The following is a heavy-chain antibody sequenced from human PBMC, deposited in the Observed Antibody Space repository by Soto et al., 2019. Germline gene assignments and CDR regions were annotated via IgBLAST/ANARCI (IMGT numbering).Heavy chain of an antibody. J-gene: IGHJ5*02. Sequence: QLQLQESGPGLVKPSETLSLTCTVSGGSISSSSYYWGWIRQPPGKGLEWIGSIYYSGSTYYNPSLKSRVTISVDATMNQCALRMSSVTAVDTAEYYCAGTWIQLWLAWFDPWGQGTLVTVSS. V-gene: IGHV4-39*01. CDR1: GGSISSSSYY. CDR3: AGTWIQLWLAWFDP. D-gene: IGHD5-18*01. CDR2: IYYSGST.